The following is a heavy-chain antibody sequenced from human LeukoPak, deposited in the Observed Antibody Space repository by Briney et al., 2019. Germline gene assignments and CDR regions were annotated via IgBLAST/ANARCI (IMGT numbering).Heavy chain of an antibody. V-gene: IGHV3-21*01. J-gene: IGHJ4*02. Sequence: GRSLRLSCAASGFTFNSYSMNWVRQPPGKGLEWVSSISSSSSYIFYTDSVKGRFTISRDNAKNSLYLQMNSLRAEDTAVYYCARDRCSSTSCYCDYWGQGTLVTVSS. CDR3: ARDRCSSTSCYCDY. CDR1: GFTFNSYS. CDR2: ISSSSSYI. D-gene: IGHD2-2*01.